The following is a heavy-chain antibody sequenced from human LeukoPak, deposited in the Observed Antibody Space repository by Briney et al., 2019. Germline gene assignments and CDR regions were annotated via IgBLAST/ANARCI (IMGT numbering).Heavy chain of an antibody. CDR2: VSDDGSKE. J-gene: IGHJ4*02. Sequence: QPGVSLRLSCAASGFTFSSFGMYWVRQPPGKGLEWVAAVSDDGSKEYHADSVKGRFTISRDNSKNTLYLQMNSLRAEDAAVYYCARAFIVGATSGFGYWGQGTLVTVSS. D-gene: IGHD1-26*01. CDR3: ARAFIVGATSGFGY. CDR1: GFTFSSFG. V-gene: IGHV3-30-3*01.